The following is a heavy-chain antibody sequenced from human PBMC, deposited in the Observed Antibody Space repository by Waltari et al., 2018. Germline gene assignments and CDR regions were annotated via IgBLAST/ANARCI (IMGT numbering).Heavy chain of an antibody. D-gene: IGHD3-9*01. CDR3: ARDPIYYDILTGYYKPYYYYGMDV. V-gene: IGHV1-69*01. J-gene: IGHJ6*02. Sequence: QVQLVQSGAEVKKPGSSVKVSCKASGGTFSSYAISWVRQAPGQGLEWMGGIIPIFGTANYAQKFQGRVTITADESTSTAYRELSSLRSEDTAVYYCARDPIYYDILTGYYKPYYYYGMDVWGQGTTVTVSS. CDR1: GGTFSSYA. CDR2: IIPIFGTA.